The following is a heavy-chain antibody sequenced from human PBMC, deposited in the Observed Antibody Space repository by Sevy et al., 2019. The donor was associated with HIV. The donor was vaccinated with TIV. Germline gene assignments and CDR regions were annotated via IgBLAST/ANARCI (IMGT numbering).Heavy chain of an antibody. V-gene: IGHV5-51*01. J-gene: IGHJ1*01. CDR1: GYSFTSYW. Sequence: GESLKISCKGSGYSFTSYWIGWVRQMPGKGLEWMGIIYPGDSDTRYSPSFQGQVTISADKSISTAYLQWSSLKASDTAMYYCVRGHSSSWYAEYFQHWGQGTLVTVSS. D-gene: IGHD6-13*01. CDR2: IYPGDSDT. CDR3: VRGHSSSWYAEYFQH.